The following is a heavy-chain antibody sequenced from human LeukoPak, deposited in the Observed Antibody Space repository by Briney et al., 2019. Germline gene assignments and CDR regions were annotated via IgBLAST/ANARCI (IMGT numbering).Heavy chain of an antibody. V-gene: IGHV1-18*01. Sequence: ASVKVSCKASGYTFTSYGISWVRQAPGQGLEWMGWISAYNGNTNYAQKLQGRVTMTTDTSTSTAYMELRSLRSEDTAVYYCARGERGSSSWYRYYYFDYWGQGTLVTVSS. CDR1: GYTFTSYG. CDR3: ARGERGSSSWYRYYYFDY. CDR2: ISAYNGNT. J-gene: IGHJ4*02. D-gene: IGHD6-13*01.